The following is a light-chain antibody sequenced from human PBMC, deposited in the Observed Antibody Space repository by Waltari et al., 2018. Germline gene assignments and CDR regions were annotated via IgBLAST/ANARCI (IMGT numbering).Light chain of an antibody. Sequence: DIQMTQSPSSLSASVGDRVTITCRASETIRIYLNWYQQKPGKAPKILINTASRLQSGVPARFSSSGARTDFTLTISTLQHEDYATYYCQQSYSIPLTFGGGTKVEIK. CDR3: QQSYSIPLT. CDR1: ETIRIY. V-gene: IGKV1-39*01. J-gene: IGKJ4*01. CDR2: TAS.